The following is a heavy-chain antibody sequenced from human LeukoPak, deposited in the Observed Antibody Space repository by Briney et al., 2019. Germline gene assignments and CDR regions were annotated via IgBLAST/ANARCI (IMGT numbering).Heavy chain of an antibody. D-gene: IGHD6-13*01. V-gene: IGHV4-38-2*02. CDR1: GYSISSGYY. Sequence: SETLSLTCTVSGYSISSGYYWGWIRQPPGKGLEWIGSIYHSGSTYYNPSLKSRVTISVDTSKNQFSLKLSSVTAADTAVYYCARVIAAAGPQNNWFDPWGQGTLVTVSS. J-gene: IGHJ5*02. CDR2: IYHSGST. CDR3: ARVIAAAGPQNNWFDP.